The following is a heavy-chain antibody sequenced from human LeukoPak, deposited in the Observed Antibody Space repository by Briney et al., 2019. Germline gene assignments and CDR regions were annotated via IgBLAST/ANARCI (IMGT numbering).Heavy chain of an antibody. J-gene: IGHJ6*03. D-gene: IGHD6-13*01. CDR2: VSPYNGNT. V-gene: IGHV1-18*01. CDR1: GYAFTTFG. Sequence: ASVKVSCKASGYAFTTFGISWVRLAPGQGLEWLGWVSPYNGNTNYVQKFQGRLTMTPDTSTDTAYMELRSLRSDDTAVYYCARARYSSSWSGPRYYYYYMDVWGKGTTVTVSS. CDR3: ARARYSSSWSGPRYYYYYMDV.